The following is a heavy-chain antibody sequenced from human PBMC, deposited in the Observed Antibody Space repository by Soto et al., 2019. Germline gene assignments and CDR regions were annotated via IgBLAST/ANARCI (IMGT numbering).Heavy chain of an antibody. V-gene: IGHV3-23*01. CDR1: GFNFKKFA. Sequence: EVQLLESGGGVVQPGGPLRLSCVASGFNFKKFAMAWVRQAPGEGLEWVSGISCCGGSTSYADSVKGGFSIARDDSKNTLSLQMNSLRVEDTAQYYCAKADGEQWLVPHLDNWGQGTLVTVS. D-gene: IGHD6-19*01. CDR2: ISCCGGST. J-gene: IGHJ4*02. CDR3: AKADGEQWLVPHLDN.